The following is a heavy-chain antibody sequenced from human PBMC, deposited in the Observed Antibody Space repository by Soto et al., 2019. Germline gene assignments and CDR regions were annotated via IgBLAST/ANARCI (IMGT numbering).Heavy chain of an antibody. CDR2: ISTSGTST. V-gene: IGHV3-11*01. CDR1: GFTFSNYY. D-gene: IGHD3-16*01. J-gene: IGHJ4*02. Sequence: GGSLRLSLAVSGFTFSNYYMAWIRQAPGKGLEWVSYISTSGTSTFYADSVKDRFTISRDNAENSLFLQMDSLRVEDTAVYFCARDGVLFRAGFDSWGQGTLVTVAS. CDR3: ARDGVLFRAGFDS.